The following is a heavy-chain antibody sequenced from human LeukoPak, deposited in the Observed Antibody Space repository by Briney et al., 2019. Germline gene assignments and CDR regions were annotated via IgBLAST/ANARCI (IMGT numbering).Heavy chain of an antibody. J-gene: IGHJ4*02. D-gene: IGHD3-22*01. CDR3: ARDRPNYYGSDGHYYRRDGDY. CDR1: GFTFSIYA. Sequence: GGSLRLSCAASGFTFSIYAMSWVRQAPGKGLQWVSSITSRGESTWYVDSVKGRFTIIRDNSENTLYLQMHSLRAEDTAVYYCARDRPNYYGSDGHYYRRDGDYWGRGTLVSVSS. CDR2: ITSRGEST. V-gene: IGHV3-23*01.